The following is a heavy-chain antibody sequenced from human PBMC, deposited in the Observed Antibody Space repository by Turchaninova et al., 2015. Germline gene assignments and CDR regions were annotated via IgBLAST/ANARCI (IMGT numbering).Heavy chain of an antibody. CDR1: GSPVTGYN. CDR2: SNPNSGGT. V-gene: IGHV1-2*06. Sequence: QVQLVQSGASVQKPGASVTVPRKASGSPVTGYNMHWVRQAPGQGLEWMGRSNPNSGGTNYAQKFQGRVTMTRDTSISTAYMELSRLRSDDTAVYYCARVSRITIFGVVPYYFDYWGQGTLVTVSS. J-gene: IGHJ4*02. CDR3: ARVSRITIFGVVPYYFDY. D-gene: IGHD3-3*01.